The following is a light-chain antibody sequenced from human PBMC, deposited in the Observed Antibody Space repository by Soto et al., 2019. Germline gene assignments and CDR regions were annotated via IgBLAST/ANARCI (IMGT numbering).Light chain of an antibody. CDR2: DAS. CDR3: QHRSNWPLT. Sequence: EIVLTQSPATVSLSPGERATLSCTASQNVSYFLAWYQQKPGQAPRLLIYDASNRATGIPTRFSASGSGTDFTLTISSLEPEDFAIYYCQHRSNWPLTFGGGTKVEI. CDR1: QNVSYF. J-gene: IGKJ4*01. V-gene: IGKV3-11*01.